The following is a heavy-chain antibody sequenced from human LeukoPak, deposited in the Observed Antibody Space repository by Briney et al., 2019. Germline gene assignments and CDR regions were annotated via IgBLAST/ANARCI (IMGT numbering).Heavy chain of an antibody. J-gene: IGHJ3*02. V-gene: IGHV1-2*02. CDR1: GYTFTGYY. Sequence: ASVKVSCKASGYTFTGYYMHWVRQAPGQGLVWVGWINPNSGGTNYAQKFQGRVTMTRDTSISTAYMELSRLRSDDTAVYYCARGGDGYNGDAFDIWGQGTMVTVSS. D-gene: IGHD5-24*01. CDR2: INPNSGGT. CDR3: ARGGDGYNGDAFDI.